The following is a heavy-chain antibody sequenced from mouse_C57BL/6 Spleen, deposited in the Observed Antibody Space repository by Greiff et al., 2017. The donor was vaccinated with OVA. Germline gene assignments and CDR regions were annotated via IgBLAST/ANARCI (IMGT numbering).Heavy chain of an antibody. CDR2: IHLNSGST. D-gene: IGHD3-2*02. CDR1: GYTFTSYW. V-gene: IGHV1-64*01. Sequence: QVQLQQPGAELVKPGASVKLSCKASGYTFTSYWMHWVKQRPGQGLEWIGMIHLNSGSTNYNEKFKSKATLTVDKSSSTAYMQLSSLTSEDSAVYYCARSGSSGYVDYWGQGTTLTDTS. J-gene: IGHJ2*01. CDR3: ARSGSSGYVDY.